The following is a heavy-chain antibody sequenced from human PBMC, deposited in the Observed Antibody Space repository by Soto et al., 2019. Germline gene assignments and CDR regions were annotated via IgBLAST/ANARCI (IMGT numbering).Heavy chain of an antibody. CDR2: ISTSSSNI. J-gene: IGHJ5*02. V-gene: IGHV3-21*01. CDR1: VFSFMSYT. CDR3: ERSGNSNWLET. D-gene: IGHD1-1*01. Sequence: WLSXRLVGASCVFSFMSYTINWFRQAPGKGLEWVSSISTSSSNIYYADSVNGRLTISRDNAKKSLYLQMNSLRAEDKAVYYCERSGNSNWLETWGQGTLVKVYS.